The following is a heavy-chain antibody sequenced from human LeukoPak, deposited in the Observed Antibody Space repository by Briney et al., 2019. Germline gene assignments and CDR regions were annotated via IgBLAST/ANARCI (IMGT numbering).Heavy chain of an antibody. Sequence: SETLSLTCTVSGGSINSYYWSWIRQPPGKGLEWIGYIYHRGSTNYNSSLKSRVSISVDTSKNQFSLKLSSVTAADTAVYYCAREGIVDVDYWGQGTLVTVSS. CDR3: AREGIVDVDY. CDR2: IYHRGST. D-gene: IGHD1-26*01. J-gene: IGHJ4*02. V-gene: IGHV4-59*12. CDR1: GGSINSYY.